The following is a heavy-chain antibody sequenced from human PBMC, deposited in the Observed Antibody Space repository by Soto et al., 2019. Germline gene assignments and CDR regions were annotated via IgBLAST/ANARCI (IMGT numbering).Heavy chain of an antibody. D-gene: IGHD6-25*01. Sequence: PGGSLRLSCVPSGFSVDEYAMHWVRQAPGKGLEWGSTIRWQSGSVAYANSVKGRFTISRDAAKSSLYLQMNSLRAADTAFYYCAKAGLIAAPPDFWRQGTLVTV. J-gene: IGHJ1*01. CDR2: IRWQSGSV. CDR3: AKAGLIAAPPDF. CDR1: GFSVDEYA. V-gene: IGHV3-9*01.